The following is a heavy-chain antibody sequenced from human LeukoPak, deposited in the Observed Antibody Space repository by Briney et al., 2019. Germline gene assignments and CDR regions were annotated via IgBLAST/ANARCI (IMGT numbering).Heavy chain of an antibody. Sequence: GGSLRLSCAASGIAFSDSAMYWGRQAPGEGLECVSVITDSYNTYYGESVKGRFTVSRDNSRKTLFLKMNSLRFDDTALYYCVKGACSSGCSGNHWGQGTRVRVSS. CDR2: ITDSYNT. CDR1: GIAFSDSA. CDR3: VKGACSSGCSGNH. V-gene: IGHV3-23*01. J-gene: IGHJ5*02. D-gene: IGHD6-19*01.